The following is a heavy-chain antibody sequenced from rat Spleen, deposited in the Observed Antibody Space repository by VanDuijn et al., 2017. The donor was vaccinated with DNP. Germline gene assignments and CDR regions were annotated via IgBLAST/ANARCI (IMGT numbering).Heavy chain of an antibody. CDR1: GFTFSDYN. Sequence: EVQLVESGGGLVQLGRSLKLYCAASGFTFSDYNMAWVRQAPKMGLEWVATISYDGSSTNYRDSVKGRFTISRDNAKSTLYLQMDSLRSEDTATYYCARPDYWGQGVMVTVSS. CDR2: ISYDGSST. CDR3: ARPDY. V-gene: IGHV5-7*01. J-gene: IGHJ2*01.